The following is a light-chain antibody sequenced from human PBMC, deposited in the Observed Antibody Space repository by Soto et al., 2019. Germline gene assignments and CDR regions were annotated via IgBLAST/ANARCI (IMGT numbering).Light chain of an antibody. CDR3: QQYTTYSRT. CDR2: KAS. V-gene: IGKV1-5*03. Sequence: DIQMTQSPSTLSASVGDRVTITCRASQSISSWLAWYQQKPGKAPKLLIYKASSLESGVPSRFSGSGSGTEFTLFISSLQPDDFATYYCQQYTTYSRTFGGGTKVEIK. CDR1: QSISSW. J-gene: IGKJ4*01.